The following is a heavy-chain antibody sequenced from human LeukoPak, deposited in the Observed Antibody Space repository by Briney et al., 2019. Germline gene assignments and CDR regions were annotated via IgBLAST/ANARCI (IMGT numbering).Heavy chain of an antibody. CDR1: GFIFSSSW. V-gene: IGHV3-7*01. CDR3: ARDPFDSGDRYYGAFDL. Sequence: GGSLRLSCAASGFIFSSSWMSWVRQAPGKGLEWVANIKTDGSEKQYVDSVKGRFAISRDNAKNSLYLQMNSLRAEDTAVYYCARDPFDSGDRYYGAFDLWGQGTMVTVSS. CDR2: IKTDGSEK. J-gene: IGHJ3*01. D-gene: IGHD3-22*01.